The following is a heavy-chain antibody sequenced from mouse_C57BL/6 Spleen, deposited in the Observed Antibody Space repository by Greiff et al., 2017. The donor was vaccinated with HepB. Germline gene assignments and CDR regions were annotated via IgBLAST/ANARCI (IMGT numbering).Heavy chain of an antibody. CDR3: ARQDGYDYYAMDY. J-gene: IGHJ4*01. V-gene: IGHV5-17*01. CDR1: GFTFSDYG. CDR2: ISSGSSTI. Sequence: EVQLVESGGGLVKPGGSLKLSCAASGFTFSDYGMHWVRQAPEKGLEWVAYISSGSSTIYYADTVKGRFTISRDNAKNTLFLQMTSLRSEDTAMYYCARQDGYDYYAMDYWGQGTSVTVSS. D-gene: IGHD2-2*01.